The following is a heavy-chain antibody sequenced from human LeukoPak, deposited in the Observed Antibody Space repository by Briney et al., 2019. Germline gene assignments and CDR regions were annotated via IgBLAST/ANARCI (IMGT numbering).Heavy chain of an antibody. Sequence: GASVKDSCKASGYTFTSYGISWVRQAPGQGLEWMGWISAYNGNTNYARKLQGRVTMTTDTSTSTAYMELRSLRSDDTAVYYCARDILTGCFDYWGQGTLVTVSS. CDR3: ARDILTGCFDY. CDR2: ISAYNGNT. J-gene: IGHJ4*02. V-gene: IGHV1-18*01. D-gene: IGHD1-14*01. CDR1: GYTFTSYG.